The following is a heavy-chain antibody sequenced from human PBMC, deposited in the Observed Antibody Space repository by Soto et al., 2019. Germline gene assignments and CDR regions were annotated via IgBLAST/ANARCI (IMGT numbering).Heavy chain of an antibody. J-gene: IGHJ5*02. CDR2: IYYSGST. D-gene: IGHD3-9*01. CDR3: ARHTAQYYYILTGYHPPSFDP. V-gene: IGHV4-39*01. CDR1: GGSISSSIYY. Sequence: SETLSLTCTVSGGSISSSIYYWGWIRHPPGNGLEWIGSIYYSGSTYYNPSLKSRVTISVDTSKNQFSLKLSSVTAADTAVYYCARHTAQYYYILTGYHPPSFDPWGQGTVVTVSS.